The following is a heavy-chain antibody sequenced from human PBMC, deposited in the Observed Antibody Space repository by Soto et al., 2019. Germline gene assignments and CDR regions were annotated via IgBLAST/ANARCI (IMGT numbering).Heavy chain of an antibody. D-gene: IGHD5-12*01. Sequence: SETLSLTCTVSGGSISSGGYSWSWIRQPPGKALEWIGYIYHSGSTYYNPSLKSRVTISVDRSKNQFSLKLSSVTAADTAVYYCAAGGGLPRYYWGQGTLVTVSS. CDR3: AAGGGLPRYY. J-gene: IGHJ4*02. V-gene: IGHV4-30-2*01. CDR1: GGSISSGGYS. CDR2: IYHSGST.